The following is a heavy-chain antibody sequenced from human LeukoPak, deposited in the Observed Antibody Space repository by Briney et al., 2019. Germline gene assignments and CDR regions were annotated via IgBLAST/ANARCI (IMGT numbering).Heavy chain of an antibody. Sequence: PGRSLRLSCAASGFTFSSFAMSWVRQAPGKGLEWVSAMSGSGLSTYYADSVKGRFTISRDNSKNTLYLQMNSLRAEDTAVYHCAKGQGYYYGIDVWGQGTTGTVPS. J-gene: IGHJ6*02. CDR1: GFTFSSFA. CDR3: AKGQGYYYGIDV. CDR2: MSGSGLST. V-gene: IGHV3-23*01.